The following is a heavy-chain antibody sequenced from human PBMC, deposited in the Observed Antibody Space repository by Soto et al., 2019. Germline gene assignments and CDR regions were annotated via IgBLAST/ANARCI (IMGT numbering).Heavy chain of an antibody. Sequence: PGGSLRLSCAASGFTFSNYAMTWVRQGPGKGLEWVSVISGSGGSAYYADSVKGRFTISRDNSKNTLYLQMNSLRADDSGVYYCVKDPYSGVLVPVAIGFDPWGPGTLVTVSS. CDR2: ISGSGGSA. D-gene: IGHD2-2*01. J-gene: IGHJ5*02. CDR1: GFTFSNYA. V-gene: IGHV3-23*01. CDR3: VKDPYSGVLVPVAIGFDP.